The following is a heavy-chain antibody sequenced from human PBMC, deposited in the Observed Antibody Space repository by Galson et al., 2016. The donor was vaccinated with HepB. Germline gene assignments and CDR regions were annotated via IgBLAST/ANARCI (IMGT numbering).Heavy chain of an antibody. J-gene: IGHJ3*02. D-gene: IGHD1-1*01. CDR1: FTGYY. CDR2: INLDSGST. CDR3: AKERREDNTFDI. Sequence: FTGYYMHWVRQAPGQGFEWMGIINLDSGSTNNPQKFQGRLTMTRDTSKTQMFLRLTSVTAADTAVYYCAKERREDNTFDIWGQGTLVIVSS. V-gene: IGHV1-46*01.